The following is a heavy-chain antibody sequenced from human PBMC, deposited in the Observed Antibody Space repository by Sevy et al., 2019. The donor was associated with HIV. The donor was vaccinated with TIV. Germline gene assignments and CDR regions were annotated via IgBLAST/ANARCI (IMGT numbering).Heavy chain of an antibody. Sequence: GGSLRLSCAASGFTFSSYAMHWVRQAPGKGLEWVAVISYDGSNKYYADSVKGRFTISRDNSKNTLYLQMNSLRAEDTAVYYCASQGYCSGGSCYRYFDYWGQGTLVTVS. D-gene: IGHD2-15*01. CDR3: ASQGYCSGGSCYRYFDY. V-gene: IGHV3-30-3*01. CDR2: ISYDGSNK. CDR1: GFTFSSYA. J-gene: IGHJ4*02.